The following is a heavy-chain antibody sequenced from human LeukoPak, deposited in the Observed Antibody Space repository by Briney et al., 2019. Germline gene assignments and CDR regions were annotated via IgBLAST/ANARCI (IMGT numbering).Heavy chain of an antibody. CDR3: ARAVYSSGWYARY. CDR2: IYYSGST. CDR1: GGSISGYY. J-gene: IGHJ4*02. V-gene: IGHV4-59*01. Sequence: SETLSLTCTVSGGSISGYYWSWIRQPPRKGLEWIGYIYYSGSTNYNPSLKSRVTISVDMSKNQFSLKLSSVTAADTAVYYCARAVYSSGWYARYWGQGTLVTVSS. D-gene: IGHD6-19*01.